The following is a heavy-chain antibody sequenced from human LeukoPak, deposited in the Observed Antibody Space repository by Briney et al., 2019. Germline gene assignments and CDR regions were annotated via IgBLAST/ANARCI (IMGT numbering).Heavy chain of an antibody. D-gene: IGHD2-21*02. Sequence: GGSLRLSCLGSGFTFSWYGMNWVRQAPGRGLEYVSAISKNGGNTYYVDSVKGRFTISRDNSKNTQYLQMNSLRVEDTAVYFCVKDLGDRDVDYWGQGTLVTVSS. CDR2: ISKNGGNT. V-gene: IGHV3-64D*06. J-gene: IGHJ4*02. CDR1: GFTFSWYG. CDR3: VKDLGDRDVDY.